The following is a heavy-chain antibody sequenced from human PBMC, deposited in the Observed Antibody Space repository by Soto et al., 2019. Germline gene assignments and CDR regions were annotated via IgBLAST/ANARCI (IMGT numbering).Heavy chain of an antibody. CDR1: GGSISSCGYY. V-gene: IGHV4-30-4*01. Sequence: PAETLALRCTVAGGSISSCGYYGSWVRHPPGKGLEWIGYIYYSGSTYYNPSLKSRVTISVDTSKNQFSLKLSSVTAADTAVYYCARGGAAADYNWFDPWGQGTLVTVSS. CDR2: IYYSGST. J-gene: IGHJ5*02. CDR3: ARGGAAADYNWFDP. D-gene: IGHD6-13*01.